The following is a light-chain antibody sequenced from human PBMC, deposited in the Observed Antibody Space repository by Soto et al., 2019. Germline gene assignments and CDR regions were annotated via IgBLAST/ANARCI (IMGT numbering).Light chain of an antibody. Sequence: QSVLTQPPSASGTPGQRVTISCSGSSSNVGSYFVNWYLYIPGAAPKLLIYSDGRRPSGVPDRFSGSKSGPSASLAISGLQSEDEADYYCAAWDVSLNGYVFGTGTKVTVL. V-gene: IGLV1-44*01. CDR2: SDG. J-gene: IGLJ1*01. CDR3: AAWDVSLNGYV. CDR1: SSNVGSYF.